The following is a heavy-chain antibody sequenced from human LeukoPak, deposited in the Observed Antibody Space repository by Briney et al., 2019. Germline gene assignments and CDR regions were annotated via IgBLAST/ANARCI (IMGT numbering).Heavy chain of an antibody. Sequence: SETLSLTCTVSGDFIGSVSWSWIRQPPGKGLECIGSLFHSGDTNYSPSLTSRLTISVDTSKKQLSLKLKSVTAADTAVYYCARLAFYYDRSGPADWYFDLWGRGTLVTVSS. V-gene: IGHV4-59*08. J-gene: IGHJ2*01. CDR3: ARLAFYYDRSGPADWYFDL. D-gene: IGHD3-22*01. CDR1: GDFIGSVS. CDR2: LFHSGDT.